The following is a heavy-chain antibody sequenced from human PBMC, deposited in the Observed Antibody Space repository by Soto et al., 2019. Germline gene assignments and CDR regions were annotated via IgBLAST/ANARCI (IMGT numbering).Heavy chain of an antibody. CDR1: GYTFTGYY. J-gene: IGHJ6*04. CDR2: INPNSGGT. CDR3: ARGSLSRYFDWLPPAGYYYGMDV. Sequence: ASVKVSCKASGYTFTGYYMHWVRQAPGQGLEWMGWINPNSGGTNYAQKFQGWVTMTRDTSISTAYMELSRLRSDDTAVYYCARGSLSRYFDWLPPAGYYYGMDVWGKGTTVTVSS. V-gene: IGHV1-2*04. D-gene: IGHD3-9*01.